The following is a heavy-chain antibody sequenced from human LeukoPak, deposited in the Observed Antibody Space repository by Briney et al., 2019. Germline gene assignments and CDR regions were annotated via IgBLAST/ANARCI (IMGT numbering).Heavy chain of an antibody. CDR1: GFTFSDYY. D-gene: IGHD4-11*01. Sequence: PGGSLRLSCAASGFTFSDYYMSWIRQAPGKGLEWVSYISSSSSYTNYADSVKGRFTISRDDAKNSLYLQMNSLRAEDTAVYYCARYSNAGLGYWGQGTLVTVSS. CDR2: ISSSSSYT. CDR3: ARYSNAGLGY. J-gene: IGHJ4*02. V-gene: IGHV3-11*03.